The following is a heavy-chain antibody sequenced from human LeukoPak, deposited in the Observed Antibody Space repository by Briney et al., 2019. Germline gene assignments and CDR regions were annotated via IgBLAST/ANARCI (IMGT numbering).Heavy chain of an antibody. V-gene: IGHV4-39*01. CDR1: GVSISSSSYY. D-gene: IGHD2-2*01. J-gene: IGHJ5*02. CDR3: ARRQGVVPAPYGAGWFDP. Sequence: PSETLSLTCTVSGVSISSSSYYWGWIRQPPGKGLEWIGSIYYSGSTYYNPSLTSRANISVDTSKHQFSLKLSHVTAADTAVYYCARRQGVVPAPYGAGWFDPWGQGTLVTVSS. CDR2: IYYSGST.